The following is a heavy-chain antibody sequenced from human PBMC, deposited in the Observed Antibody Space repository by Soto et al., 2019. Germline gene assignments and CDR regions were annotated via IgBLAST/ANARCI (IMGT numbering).Heavy chain of an antibody. J-gene: IGHJ6*02. CDR1: GGSFSGYY. V-gene: IGHV4-34*01. CDR2: INHSGST. D-gene: IGHD3-10*01. Sequence: SETLSLTCAVYGGSFSGYYWSWIRQPPGKGLEWIGEINHSGSTNYNPSLKSRVTISVDTSKNQFSLKLSSVTAADTAVYYCVRDRDLLLWFGDDYGMDVWGQGTTVTGSS. CDR3: VRDRDLLLWFGDDYGMDV.